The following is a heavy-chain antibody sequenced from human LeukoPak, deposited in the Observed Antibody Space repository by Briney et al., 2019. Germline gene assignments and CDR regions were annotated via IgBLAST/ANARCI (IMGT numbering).Heavy chain of an antibody. V-gene: IGHV4-59*01. Sequence: TSETLSLTCTVSGGSISSYYWSWIRQPPGKGLEWIGYLDYSGSTNYNPSLKSRVTISVDTSKNQFSLKVSSVTAADTAVYYCARRHVEYSSSSDPYYFDYWGQGTLVTVSS. D-gene: IGHD6-6*01. CDR1: GGSISSYY. CDR2: LDYSGST. J-gene: IGHJ4*02. CDR3: ARRHVEYSSSSDPYYFDY.